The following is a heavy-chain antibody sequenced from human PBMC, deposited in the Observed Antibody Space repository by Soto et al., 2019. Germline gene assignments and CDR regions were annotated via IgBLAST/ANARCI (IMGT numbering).Heavy chain of an antibody. J-gene: IGHJ1*01. D-gene: IGHD3-10*01. CDR1: GYTFTSYA. Sequence: ASVKVSCKASGYTFTSYAMHWVRQAPGQRLEWMGRINAGNANTKYSQKFQGRVTITRDTSASTAYMELSSLRSEDTAVYYCAGDQGELLWFGELLAEYFQHWG. CDR2: INAGNANT. CDR3: AGDQGELLWFGELLAEYFQH. V-gene: IGHV1-3*01.